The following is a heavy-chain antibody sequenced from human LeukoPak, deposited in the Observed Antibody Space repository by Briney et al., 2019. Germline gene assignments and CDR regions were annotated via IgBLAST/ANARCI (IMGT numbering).Heavy chain of an antibody. D-gene: IGHD3-10*01. J-gene: IGHJ4*02. CDR3: AKTISGSYGVSDF. CDR1: GFTFSSSM. CDR2: FSGSRTTT. V-gene: IGHV3-23*01. Sequence: GGSLRHSCAASGFTFSSSMLMGARQAPGKGGEWGSSFSGSRTTTYYAPSVMGRFTISRDNSKNTLYLQINNLGAEDTAVYYCAKTISGSYGVSDFWGQGSLVTVSS.